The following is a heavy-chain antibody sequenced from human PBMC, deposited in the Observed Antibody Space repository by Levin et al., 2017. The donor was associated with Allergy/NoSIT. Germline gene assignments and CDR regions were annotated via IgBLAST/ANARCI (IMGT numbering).Heavy chain of an antibody. CDR1: GYTFTSYG. CDR2: ISAYNGNT. V-gene: IGHV1-18*01. Sequence: GESLMISCKASGYTFTSYGISWVRQAPGQGLEWMGWISAYNGNTNYAQNLQGRVTMTTDTSTSTAYMELRSLRSDDTAIYYCARASSDFWSGYTIDYWGQGTLVTVSS. CDR3: ARASSDFWSGYTIDY. D-gene: IGHD3-3*01. J-gene: IGHJ4*02.